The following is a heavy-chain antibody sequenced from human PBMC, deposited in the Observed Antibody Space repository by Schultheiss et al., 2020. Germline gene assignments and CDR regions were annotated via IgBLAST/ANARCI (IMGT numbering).Heavy chain of an antibody. V-gene: IGHV1-2*04. D-gene: IGHD2-15*01. J-gene: IGHJ4*02. CDR3: ARAIACSGGKCYPGIDY. Sequence: ASVKVSCKASGGTFSSYTISWVRQAPGQGLEWMGWIKSMSGGTHYAHKFEGLVTMTRDTTTNTAYMKLDRLGSDDTAVYYCARAIACSGGKCYPGIDYWGQGTLVTVSS. CDR1: GGTFSSYT. CDR2: IKSMSGGT.